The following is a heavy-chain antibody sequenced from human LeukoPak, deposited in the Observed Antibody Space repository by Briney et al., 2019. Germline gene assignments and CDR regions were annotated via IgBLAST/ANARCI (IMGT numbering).Heavy chain of an antibody. CDR3: ARGANVLISGVVPPPEY. CDR1: GFIFSYYG. Sequence: QPGGSLRLSCVASGFIFSYYGMHWVRQAPGKGLECVAAIWFDGSNDHYADSVKGRFTISRDNSKSTLYLQMDSLRAEDTAVYYCARGANVLISGVVPPPEYWGQGTLVTVSS. V-gene: IGHV3-33*01. D-gene: IGHD3-3*01. CDR2: IWFDGSND. J-gene: IGHJ4*02.